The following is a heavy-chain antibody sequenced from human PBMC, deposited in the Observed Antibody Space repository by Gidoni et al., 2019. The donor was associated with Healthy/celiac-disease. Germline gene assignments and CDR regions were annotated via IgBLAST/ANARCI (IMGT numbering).Heavy chain of an antibody. V-gene: IGHV4-31*03. J-gene: IGHJ5*02. CDR2: IYYSGST. CDR1: GGSISSGGYY. D-gene: IGHD2-15*01. Sequence: QVQLQESGPGLVKPSQTLSLTCTVSGGSISSGGYYWSWIRQHPGKGLEWIGYIYYSGSTYYNPSLKSRVTISVDTSKNQFSLKLSSVTAADTAVYYCARGTNCSGGSCYSGDNWFDPWGQGTLVTVSS. CDR3: ARGTNCSGGSCYSGDNWFDP.